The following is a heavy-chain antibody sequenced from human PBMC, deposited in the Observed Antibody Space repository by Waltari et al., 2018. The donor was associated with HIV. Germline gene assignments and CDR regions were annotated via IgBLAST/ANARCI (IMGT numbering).Heavy chain of an antibody. D-gene: IGHD6-19*01. CDR3: ATLVSSGWYYFDY. V-gene: IGHV3-21*01. CDR1: GFTFSSYS. Sequence: EVQLVESGGGLVKPGGSLRLSCAASGFTFSSYSMNWVRQAPGKVREGVSTISSSSSYIYYADSVKGRFTISRDNAKNSLYLQMNSLRAEDTAVYYCATLVSSGWYYFDYWGQGTLVTVSS. CDR2: ISSSSSYI. J-gene: IGHJ4*02.